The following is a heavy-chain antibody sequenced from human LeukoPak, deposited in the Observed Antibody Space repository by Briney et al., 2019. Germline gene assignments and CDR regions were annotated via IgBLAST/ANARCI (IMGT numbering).Heavy chain of an antibody. J-gene: IGHJ3*02. V-gene: IGHV4-59*01. D-gene: IGHD6-13*01. Sequence: SETLSLTCTVSGGSISTYYWSWIRQPPGRGLEYIGFIHYSGSTNYNPSLKSRVTISVDTSKNQFSLKLSSVTAADTAVYYCARESQWFLYSSSWPDAFDIWGQGTMVTVSS. CDR1: GGSISTYY. CDR3: ARESQWFLYSSSWPDAFDI. CDR2: IHYSGST.